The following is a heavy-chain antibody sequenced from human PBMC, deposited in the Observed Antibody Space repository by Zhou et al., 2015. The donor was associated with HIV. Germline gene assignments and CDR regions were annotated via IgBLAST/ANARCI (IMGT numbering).Heavy chain of an antibody. D-gene: IGHD4-11*01. CDR1: GFSLSAYS. CDR2: ISSSGSTI. J-gene: IGHJ4*02. Sequence: EVELVESGGRPGPAWGGSLRLSCAPSGFSLSAYSMNWVRQAAGKGLEWVSYISSSGSTIYYADSVKGRFTISRDNAKNSLYLQMNSLRAEDTAVYYCARDDGVTVTTPNYFDYWGQGTLVTVSS. V-gene: IGHV3-48*04. CDR3: ARDDGVTVTTPNYFDY.